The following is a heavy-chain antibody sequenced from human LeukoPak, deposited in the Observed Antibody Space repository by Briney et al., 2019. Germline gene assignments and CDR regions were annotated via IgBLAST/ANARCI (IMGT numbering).Heavy chain of an antibody. Sequence: SETLSLTCTVSGGSISSYYWSWIRQPPGKGLEWIGYIYYSGSTNYNPSLKSRVTISVDTSKNQFSLKLSSVTAADTAVYYCARARFLEWLYDYWGQGTLVTVSS. CDR3: ARARFLEWLYDY. CDR2: IYYSGST. V-gene: IGHV4-59*01. CDR1: GGSISSYY. D-gene: IGHD3-3*01. J-gene: IGHJ4*02.